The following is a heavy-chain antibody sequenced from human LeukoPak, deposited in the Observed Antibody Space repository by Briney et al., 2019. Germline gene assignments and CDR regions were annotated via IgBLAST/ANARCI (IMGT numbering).Heavy chain of an antibody. D-gene: IGHD5-18*01. CDR3: ARVWSGYTHGLELDV. Sequence: PSETLSLTCTVSGGSISSYYWSWIRQPPGKGLEWIGYIHYSGNINYNASIRSRVTISLDTSKNQFSLRLSSVTAADTAVYFCARVWSGYTHGLELDVWGKGMSVTVSS. CDR1: GGSISSYY. V-gene: IGHV4-59*01. CDR2: IHYSGNI. J-gene: IGHJ6*04.